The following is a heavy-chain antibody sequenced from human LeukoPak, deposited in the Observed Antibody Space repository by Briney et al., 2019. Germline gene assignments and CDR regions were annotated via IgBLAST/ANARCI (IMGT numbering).Heavy chain of an antibody. CDR1: GYTFTSYG. D-gene: IGHD3-10*01. J-gene: IGHJ4*02. Sequence: ASVTVSCKASGYTFTSYGISWVRQAPGQGLEWMGWMNPNSGNTGYAQKFQGRVTMTRNTSISTAYMELSSLRSEDTAVYYCARNYKSGDYWGQGTLVTVSS. CDR3: ARNYKSGDY. CDR2: MNPNSGNT. V-gene: IGHV1-8*02.